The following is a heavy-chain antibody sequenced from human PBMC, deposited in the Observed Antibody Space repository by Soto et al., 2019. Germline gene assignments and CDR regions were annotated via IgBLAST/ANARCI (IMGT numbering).Heavy chain of an antibody. Sequence: QVQLVQSGAEVKKPGSSVKVSCKASGGTFSSYTISWVRQAPGQGLEWMGRIIPILGIANYAQKFQGRVTITADKSTSTAYMELSSLRSEDTAVYYCARSGLRWSGCDTMDWFDPWGQGTLVTVSS. CDR3: ARSGLRWSGCDTMDWFDP. D-gene: IGHD3-3*01. J-gene: IGHJ5*02. V-gene: IGHV1-69*02. CDR2: IIPILGIA. CDR1: GGTFSSYT.